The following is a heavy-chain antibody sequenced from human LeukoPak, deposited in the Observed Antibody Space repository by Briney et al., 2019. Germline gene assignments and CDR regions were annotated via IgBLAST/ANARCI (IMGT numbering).Heavy chain of an antibody. J-gene: IGHJ4*02. V-gene: IGHV1-69*05. CDR1: GGTFSSYA. CDR3: ARGLGSSGYYSYFDY. Sequence: ASVKVSCKASGGTFSSYAINWVRQAPGQGLEWMGGIIPIFGTANYAQKFQGRVTITMDESTSTAYMELSSLRSEDTAVYYCARGLGSSGYYSYFDYWGQGTLVTVSS. CDR2: IIPIFGTA. D-gene: IGHD3-22*01.